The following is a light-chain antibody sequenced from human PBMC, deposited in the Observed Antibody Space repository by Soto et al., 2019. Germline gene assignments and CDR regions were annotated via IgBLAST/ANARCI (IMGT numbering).Light chain of an antibody. J-gene: IGKJ1*01. CDR3: RQYNNWPRWT. Sequence: EIVMTQPPATFSVSPWETATLVCGSGQSVRNNYLAWYQQKPGQPPRLXXYGASTRATGIPARFSGSGSGTEFTLTISSLQSEDFAVYYCRQYNNWPRWTFGQGTKVDIK. V-gene: IGKV3-15*01. CDR1: QSVRNN. CDR2: GAS.